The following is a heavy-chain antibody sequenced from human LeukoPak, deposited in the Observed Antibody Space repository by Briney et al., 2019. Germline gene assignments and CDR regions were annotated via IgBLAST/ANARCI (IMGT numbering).Heavy chain of an antibody. Sequence: GASLRISCKGSRYSFTSNWISWVRQMPGKRLEWMGRIDPSDSYTNYSPSFQGHVTISADKSISTAYLQWSSLKASDTAMYYCARQPEGTWFDRWGQGTLVTVSS. J-gene: IGHJ5*02. V-gene: IGHV5-10-1*01. CDR1: RYSFTSNW. D-gene: IGHD1-1*01. CDR2: IDPSDSYT. CDR3: ARQPEGTWFDR.